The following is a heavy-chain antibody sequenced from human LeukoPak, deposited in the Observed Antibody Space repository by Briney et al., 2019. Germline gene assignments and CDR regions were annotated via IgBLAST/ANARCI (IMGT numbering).Heavy chain of an antibody. CDR2: IYPGDSGP. J-gene: IGHJ3*01. Sequence: HGKSLKISCKVSGYSFTSYCIGWVRQMPGKGLEWMGIIYPGDSGPTYSPSFQGQVTISVDKSINTAYLQWSSLQASDTAMYYCGMSGDRVPLQDDVFDVWGQGTMVTLST. V-gene: IGHV5-51*01. CDR1: GYSFTSYC. D-gene: IGHD1-26*01. CDR3: GMSGDRVPLQDDVFDV.